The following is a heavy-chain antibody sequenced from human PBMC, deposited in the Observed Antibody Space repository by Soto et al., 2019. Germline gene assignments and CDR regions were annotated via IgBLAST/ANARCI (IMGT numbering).Heavy chain of an antibody. J-gene: IGHJ6*02. CDR2: IYYSGST. D-gene: IGHD1-26*01. CDR1: GGSISSSSYY. CDR3: ARHRYGATSYYYGMDV. V-gene: IGHV4-39*01. Sequence: PSETLSLTCTVSGGSISSSSYYWGWIRQPPGKGLEWIGSIYYSGSTYYNPSLKSRVTISVDTSKNQFSLKLSSVTAADTAVYYCARHRYGATSYYYGMDVWGQGTTVTVSS.